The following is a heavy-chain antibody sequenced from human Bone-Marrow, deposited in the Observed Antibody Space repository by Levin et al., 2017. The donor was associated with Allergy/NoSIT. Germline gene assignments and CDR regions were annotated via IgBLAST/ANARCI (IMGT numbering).Heavy chain of an antibody. CDR3: AKVAPSNCNGGSCYFPGFDS. D-gene: IGHD2-15*01. CDR1: GFSFSNFA. V-gene: IGHV3-23*01. Sequence: GESLKISCTASGFSFSNFAMNWVRQTPGRGLEWVSSISGGGGSTYYHDAVKGRFTISRDNSKSTLYLQMNSLTAEDTAVYYCAKVAPSNCNGGSCYFPGFDSWGQGTLLTVSS. CDR2: ISGGGGST. J-gene: IGHJ4*02.